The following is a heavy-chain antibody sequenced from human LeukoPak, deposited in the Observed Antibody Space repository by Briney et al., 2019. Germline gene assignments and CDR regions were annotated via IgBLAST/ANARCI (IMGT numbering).Heavy chain of an antibody. V-gene: IGHV3-21*01. CDR2: ISSSSSYI. CDR1: GFTFSSYS. CDR3: ARVQLSGYSSSEWDY. D-gene: IGHD6-13*01. Sequence: PGGSLRLSCAASGFTFSSYSMNWVRQAPGKGLEWVSSISSSSSYIYYADSVKGRFTISRDNAKNSLYLQMNSLRAEDTAVYYCARVQLSGYSSSEWDYWGQGTLVTVSS. J-gene: IGHJ4*02.